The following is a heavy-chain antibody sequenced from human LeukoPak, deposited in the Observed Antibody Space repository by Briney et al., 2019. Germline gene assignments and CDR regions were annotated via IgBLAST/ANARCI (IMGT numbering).Heavy chain of an antibody. V-gene: IGHV3-23*01. CDR3: AKMLRGKCEILTGYYRAPADY. CDR1: GFTFSSYA. D-gene: IGHD3-9*01. Sequence: GGSLRLSCAASGFTFSSYAMNWVRQAPGKGLEWVSIISGSGASTYYGDSVKGRFTISRDNSKNTLYLQMNRLRAEDSAVYYCAKMLRGKCEILTGYYRAPADYWGQGTLVTVSS. J-gene: IGHJ4*02. CDR2: ISGSGAST.